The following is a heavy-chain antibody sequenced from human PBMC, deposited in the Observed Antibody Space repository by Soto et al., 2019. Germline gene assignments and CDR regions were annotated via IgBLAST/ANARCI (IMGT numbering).Heavy chain of an antibody. Sequence: PSETLSLTCTVSGGSISSYYWSWIRQPPGKGLEWIGYIYYSGSTNYNPSLKSRVTISVDTSKNQFSLKLSSVTAADTAVYYCARFGGYCSGGSCYGSNWFDPWGQGTLVTVS. V-gene: IGHV4-59*01. D-gene: IGHD2-15*01. CDR1: GGSISSYY. J-gene: IGHJ5*02. CDR3: ARFGGYCSGGSCYGSNWFDP. CDR2: IYYSGST.